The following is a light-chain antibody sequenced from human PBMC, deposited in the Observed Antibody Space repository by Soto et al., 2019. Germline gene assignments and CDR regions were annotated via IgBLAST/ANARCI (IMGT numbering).Light chain of an antibody. CDR2: AAS. CDR3: RKYNGAPWT. Sequence: DIQMTQSPSSLSASVGDRVTISCRASQGISNYLAWYQQRPGKVPKLLIYAASTLQSGVPSRFSGSGSGTDFTLTISSLQPEDVATYYCRKYNGAPWTFGQGTKVDIK. V-gene: IGKV1-27*01. CDR1: QGISNY. J-gene: IGKJ1*01.